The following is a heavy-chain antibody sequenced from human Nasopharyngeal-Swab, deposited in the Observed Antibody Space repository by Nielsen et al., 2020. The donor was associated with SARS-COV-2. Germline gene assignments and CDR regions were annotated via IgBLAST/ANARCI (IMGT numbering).Heavy chain of an antibody. CDR1: GGTFSSYA. CDR2: IIPIFGTA. J-gene: IGHJ6*02. V-gene: IGHV1-69*13. Sequence: SVKVSCKASGGTFSSYAISWMRQAPGQGLEWMGGIIPIFGTANYAQKFQGRVTITADESTSTAYMELSSLRSEDTAVYYCARDRYDILTGYYPPPYYGMDVWGQGTTVTVSS. CDR3: ARDRYDILTGYYPPPYYGMDV. D-gene: IGHD3-9*01.